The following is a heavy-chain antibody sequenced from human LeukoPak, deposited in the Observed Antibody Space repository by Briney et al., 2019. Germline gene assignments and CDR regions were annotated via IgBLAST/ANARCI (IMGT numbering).Heavy chain of an antibody. CDR2: ITSGVTT. Sequence: GGSLRLSCVASGFVFRSYAMSWVRQAPGKGLEWVSVITSGVTTFYADSVRGRFTISRDNSKSTLYLQMNSLRAEDTAVYYCAKDLASGWTYYYYGMDVWGQGTTVTVSS. CDR3: AKDLASGWTYYYYGMDV. V-gene: IGHV3-23*01. D-gene: IGHD6-19*01. J-gene: IGHJ6*02. CDR1: GFVFRSYA.